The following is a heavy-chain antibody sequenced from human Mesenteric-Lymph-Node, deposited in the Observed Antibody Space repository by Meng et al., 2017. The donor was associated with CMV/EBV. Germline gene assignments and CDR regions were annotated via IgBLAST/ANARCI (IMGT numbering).Heavy chain of an antibody. CDR3: AKGRGYCSTTSCPFDGMDV. CDR2: ISSNGETT. CDR1: GFTFSRSA. J-gene: IGHJ6*02. V-gene: IGHV3-64*02. D-gene: IGHD2-2*01. Sequence: GESLKISCAASGFTFSRSAMHWVRQAPGKGLEYISAISSNGETTYYGDSVKGRFTISRDNSKNSVYLQMSSLRVEDTALYYCAKGRGYCSTTSCPFDGMDVWGQGTTVTVSS.